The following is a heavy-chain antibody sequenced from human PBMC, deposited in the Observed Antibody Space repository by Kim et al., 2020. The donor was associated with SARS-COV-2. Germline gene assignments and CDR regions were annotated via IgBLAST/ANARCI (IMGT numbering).Heavy chain of an antibody. V-gene: IGHV4-34*01. CDR3: AVGKYFQH. Sequence: SGSTNYNPSLKSRVTISVDTSKNQFSLTLSSVTAADTAVYYCAVGKYFQHWGQGTLVTVSS. CDR2: SGST. D-gene: IGHD1-26*01. J-gene: IGHJ1*01.